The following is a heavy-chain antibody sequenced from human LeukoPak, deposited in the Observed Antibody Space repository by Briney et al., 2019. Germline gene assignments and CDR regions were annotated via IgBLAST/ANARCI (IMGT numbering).Heavy chain of an antibody. CDR3: ARAEEPAYYYGMDV. CDR1: GFTFSSYW. V-gene: IGHV3-7*01. Sequence: TGGSLRLSCAASGFTFSSYWMSWVRQAPGKGLEWVANIKRDGSEKYYVDSVKGRFTISRDNAKNSLYLQMNSLRAEDTAVYYCARAEEPAYYYGMDVWGQGTTVTVSS. CDR2: IKRDGSEK. D-gene: IGHD1-14*01. J-gene: IGHJ6*02.